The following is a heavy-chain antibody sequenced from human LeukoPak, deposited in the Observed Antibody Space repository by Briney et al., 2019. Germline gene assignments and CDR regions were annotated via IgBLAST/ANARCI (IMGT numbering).Heavy chain of an antibody. CDR3: ARPQMVVVPAGTSVGPLDI. D-gene: IGHD2-2*01. J-gene: IGHJ3*02. Sequence: GESLKISCQASGYNFTTFWIGRVRQMPGTGLELVGSIYPGDSDTRYNPSFQGQVTISADKSISTAYLQWSSLKASDTAMYYCARPQMVVVPAGTSVGPLDIWGQGTMVTVSS. CDR2: IYPGDSDT. V-gene: IGHV5-51*01. CDR1: GYNFTTFW.